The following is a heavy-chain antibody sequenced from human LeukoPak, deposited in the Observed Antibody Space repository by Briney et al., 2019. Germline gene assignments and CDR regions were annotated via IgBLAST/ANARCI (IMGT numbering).Heavy chain of an antibody. CDR1: GFTFDDYA. V-gene: IGHV3-9*01. J-gene: IGHJ4*02. CDR3: ARGSSGAPLDY. CDR2: ISWNSGSI. D-gene: IGHD6-6*01. Sequence: GGSLRLSCAASGFTFDDYAMHWVRQAPGKGLEWVSGISWNSGSIGYADSVKGRFTIPRDNAKNSLYLQMNSLRAEDTAVYYCARGSSGAPLDYWGQGTLVTVSS.